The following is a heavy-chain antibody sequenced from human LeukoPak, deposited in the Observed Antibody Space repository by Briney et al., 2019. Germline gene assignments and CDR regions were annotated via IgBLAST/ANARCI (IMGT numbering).Heavy chain of an antibody. CDR2: ISWNSGSI. CDR3: AKDHSSSSPYYYYYYGMDV. V-gene: IGHV3-9*01. J-gene: IGHJ6*02. Sequence: PGRSLRLSCAASGFTFDDYAMHWVRQAPGKGLEWVSGISWNSGSIGHADSVKGRFTISRDNAKNSLYLQMNSLRAEDTALYYCAKDHSSSSPYYYYYYGMDVWGQGTTVTVSS. CDR1: GFTFDDYA. D-gene: IGHD6-6*01.